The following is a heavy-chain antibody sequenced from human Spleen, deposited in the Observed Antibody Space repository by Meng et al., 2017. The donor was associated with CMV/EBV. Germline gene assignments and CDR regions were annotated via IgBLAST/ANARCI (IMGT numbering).Heavy chain of an antibody. V-gene: IGHV4-30-4*08. D-gene: IGHD3-3*01. CDR2: IYYSGST. J-gene: IGHJ6*02. CDR3: ARDGVVIIPYDYGMDV. Sequence: SETLSLTCTVSGGSISSADFYWSWIRQPPGKGLEWIGYIYYSGSTYYNPSLKSRATISVDTSKNQFSLKLSSVTAADTAVYYCARDGVVIIPYDYGMDVWGQGTTVTVSS. CDR1: GGSISSADFY.